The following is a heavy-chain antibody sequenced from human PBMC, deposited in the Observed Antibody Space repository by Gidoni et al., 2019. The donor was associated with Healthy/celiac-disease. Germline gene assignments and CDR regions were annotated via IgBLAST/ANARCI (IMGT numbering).Heavy chain of an antibody. CDR2: INHSGST. D-gene: IGHD3-9*01. Sequence: QVQLQQWGAGLLKPSETLSLTCAVYGGSFSGYYWSWIRPPPGKGLEWIGEINHSGSTNYNPSLKSRVTISVDTSKNQFSLKLSSVTAADTAVYYCARLIRFDILTGYTPGSDYWGQGTLVTVSS. J-gene: IGHJ4*02. CDR3: ARLIRFDILTGYTPGSDY. CDR1: GGSFSGYY. V-gene: IGHV4-34*01.